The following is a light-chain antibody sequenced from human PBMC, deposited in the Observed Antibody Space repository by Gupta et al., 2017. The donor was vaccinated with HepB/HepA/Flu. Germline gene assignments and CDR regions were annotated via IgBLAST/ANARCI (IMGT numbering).Light chain of an antibody. CDR3: QHETHCPYT. Sequence: EIVMTQSPATLSVSPGERAPLSCRASQSVTSNLAWYQQRPGQAPRLLFYGASTRATGIPARFSGSGSGTEFILTISSRQSEDVAVYYCQHETHCPYTFGRGTKLDIK. CDR1: QSVTSN. V-gene: IGKV3-15*01. J-gene: IGKJ2*01. CDR2: GAS.